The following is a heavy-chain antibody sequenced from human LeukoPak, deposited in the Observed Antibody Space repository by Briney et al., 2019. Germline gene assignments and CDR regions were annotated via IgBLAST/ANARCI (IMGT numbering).Heavy chain of an antibody. V-gene: IGHV3-33*06. CDR2: IWDDGSYK. J-gene: IGHJ4*02. CDR3: AKPTSGSGSFLIDY. D-gene: IGHD1-26*01. CDR1: GFSFSNYG. Sequence: PGGSLRLSCAASGFSFSNYGMHGVRQAPGKGLEWVAVIWDDGSYKYYADSVKGRFTISRDNSKKTLYLQMNSLRAEDTAVYYCAKPTSGSGSFLIDYWGQGTLVTVSS.